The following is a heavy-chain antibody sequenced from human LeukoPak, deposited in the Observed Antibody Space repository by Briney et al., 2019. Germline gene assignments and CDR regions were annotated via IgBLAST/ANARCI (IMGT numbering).Heavy chain of an antibody. Sequence: TGGYLRLSCAAYRFTVTSSYMGWVRQAPGKGLEWVSVMYTDRSTSYAYSVKGRFTSSIDDSKNTLYLQTNSLSAEDTAVYYCASGPWAAVAENHDAFDIWGQGTMVTVSS. V-gene: IGHV3-53*01. D-gene: IGHD6-19*01. CDR3: ASGPWAAVAENHDAFDI. CDR1: RFTVTSSY. CDR2: MYTDRST. J-gene: IGHJ3*02.